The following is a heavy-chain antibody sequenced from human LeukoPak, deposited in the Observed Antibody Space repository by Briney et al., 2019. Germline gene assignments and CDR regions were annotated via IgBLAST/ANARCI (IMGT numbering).Heavy chain of an antibody. V-gene: IGHV3-21*01. D-gene: IGHD4-23*01. Sequence: GGSLRLSCAASGFTLSRYRMSCVPQAPGKGLECVSSISSGGSYIYYADSVKGRFTISRDNPKNTLYLQMNSLRAQNTAVYYCASGNTSFDSWGQGTMVTVSS. CDR3: ASGNTSFDS. J-gene: IGHJ3*02. CDR1: GFTLSRYR. CDR2: ISSGGSYI.